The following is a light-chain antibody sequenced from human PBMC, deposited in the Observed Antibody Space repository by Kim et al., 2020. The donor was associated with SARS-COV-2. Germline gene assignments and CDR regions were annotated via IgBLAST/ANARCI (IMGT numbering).Light chain of an antibody. CDR2: DAS. CDR3: QQRSNWHRT. J-gene: IGKJ2*01. V-gene: IGKV3-11*01. CDR1: QSVSSY. Sequence: SWAPGERATHSCRASQSVSSYLAWYQQKPGQAPRLLIYDASNRATGIPARFSGSGSGTDFTLTISSLEPEDFAVYYCQQRSNWHRTFGQGTKLEI.